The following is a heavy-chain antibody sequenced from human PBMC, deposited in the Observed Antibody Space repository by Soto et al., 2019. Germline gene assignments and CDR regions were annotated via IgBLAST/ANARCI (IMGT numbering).Heavy chain of an antibody. D-gene: IGHD2-15*01. CDR3: ARYSYCSGGSPNYFDY. Sequence: EASVKVSCKASGGTFSSYAISWVRQAPGQGLEWMGGIIPIFGTANYAQKFQGRVTITADESTSTAYMELSSLRSEDTAVYYCARYSYCSGGSPNYFDYWGQGTLVTVSS. V-gene: IGHV1-69*13. CDR1: GGTFSSYA. J-gene: IGHJ4*02. CDR2: IIPIFGTA.